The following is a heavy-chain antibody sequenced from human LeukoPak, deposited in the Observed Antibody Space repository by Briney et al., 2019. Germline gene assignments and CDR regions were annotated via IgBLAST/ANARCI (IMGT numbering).Heavy chain of an antibody. V-gene: IGHV3-30*18. CDR1: GGSFSGYY. CDR2: ISYDGSNK. J-gene: IGHJ6*04. D-gene: IGHD6-13*01. Sequence: PSETLSLTCAGYGGSFSGYYWSWVRQPPGKGLEWVAVISYDGSNKYYADSVKGRFTISRDNSKNTLYLQMNSLRAEDTAVYYCAKDLEYSSSWKYYYYGMDVWGKGTTVTVSS. CDR3: AKDLEYSSSWKYYYYGMDV.